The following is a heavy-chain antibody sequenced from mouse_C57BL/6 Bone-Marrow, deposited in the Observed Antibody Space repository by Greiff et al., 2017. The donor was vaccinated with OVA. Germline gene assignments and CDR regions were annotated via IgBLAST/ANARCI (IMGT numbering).Heavy chain of an antibody. CDR3: TTAALFDY. J-gene: IGHJ2*01. Sequence: VTLKVSGAELVRPGASVKLSCTASGFNIKDDYMHWVKQRPEQGLEWIGWIDPENGDTEYASKFQGKATITADTSSNTAYLQLSSLTSEDTAVYYCTTAALFDYWGQGTTLTVSS. CDR2: IDPENGDT. V-gene: IGHV14-4*01. CDR1: GFNIKDDY.